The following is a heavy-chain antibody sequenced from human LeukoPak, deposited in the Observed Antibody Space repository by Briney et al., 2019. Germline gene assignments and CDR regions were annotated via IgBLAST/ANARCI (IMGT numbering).Heavy chain of an antibody. V-gene: IGHV3-23*01. J-gene: IGHJ1*01. CDR2: ISGSGGST. CDR3: AKDEEYYYDSSGYYF. D-gene: IGHD3-22*01. Sequence: GGSLRLSCAASGFTFSSYAMSWVRQAPGKGLEWVSAISGSGGSTYYADSVKGRFTISRDNSKNTLYLQTNSLRAEDTAVYYCAKDEEYYYDSSGYYFWGQGTLVTVSS. CDR1: GFTFSSYA.